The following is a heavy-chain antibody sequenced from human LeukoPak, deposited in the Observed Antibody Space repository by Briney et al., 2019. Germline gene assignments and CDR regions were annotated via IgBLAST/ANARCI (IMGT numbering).Heavy chain of an antibody. D-gene: IGHD6-6*01. Sequence: GGSLRLSCAASGFTFDDYAMHWVRQAPGEGLEWVSLISWVVGSTYYADSVKGRFTISRDNSKNSLYLQMNSLRAEDTALYYCAKDMRRSRGSSYRYYYYYMDVWGKGTTVTVSS. CDR1: GFTFDDYA. CDR2: ISWVVGST. J-gene: IGHJ6*03. CDR3: AKDMRRSRGSSYRYYYYYMDV. V-gene: IGHV3-43D*03.